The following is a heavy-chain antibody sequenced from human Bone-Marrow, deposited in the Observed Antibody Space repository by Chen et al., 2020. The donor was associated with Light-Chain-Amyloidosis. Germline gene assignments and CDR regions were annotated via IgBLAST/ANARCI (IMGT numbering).Heavy chain of an antibody. CDR1: GFTFSSCG. Sequence: QVQLVESGGGVVQPGRSLRLSCAASGFTFSSCGMHWVRQAPGKGLEWVAVISYDGSNKYYADSVKGRFTISRDNSKNTLYLQMNSLRAEDTAVYYCAKDGVLLSDGYGMDVWGQGTTVTVSS. J-gene: IGHJ6*02. CDR3: AKDGVLLSDGYGMDV. V-gene: IGHV3-30*18. CDR2: ISYDGSNK. D-gene: IGHD2-21*02.